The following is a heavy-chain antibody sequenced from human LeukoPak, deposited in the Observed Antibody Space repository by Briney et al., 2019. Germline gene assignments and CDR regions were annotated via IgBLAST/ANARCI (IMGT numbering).Heavy chain of an antibody. CDR2: IGWDSARI. CDR3: AKDRGRIGIRGDFDY. D-gene: IGHD3-10*01. Sequence: GGSLRLSCVGSGFTFRDHAMHWVRQAPGKGLEWVSGIGWDSARIDYADSVKGRFTISRDNAKNSLYLQMNSLRTEDTAFYYCAKDRGRIGIRGDFDYWGQGTLVTVSS. J-gene: IGHJ4*02. CDR1: GFTFRDHA. V-gene: IGHV3-9*01.